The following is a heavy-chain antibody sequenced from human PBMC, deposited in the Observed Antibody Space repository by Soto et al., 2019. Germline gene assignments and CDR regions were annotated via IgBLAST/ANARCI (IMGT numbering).Heavy chain of an antibody. CDR3: ARGFGEENYYGMDV. Sequence: QVQLVQSGAEVKKPGASVKVSCKASGYTFSGYYMHWVRQAPGQGLEWMGWINPNSGGTNYAQKCQGWVTMTRDTSISTAYMELSRLRSDDTAVYYCARGFGEENYYGMDVWGQGTTVTVSS. CDR1: GYTFSGYY. CDR2: INPNSGGT. J-gene: IGHJ6*02. V-gene: IGHV1-2*04. D-gene: IGHD3-10*01.